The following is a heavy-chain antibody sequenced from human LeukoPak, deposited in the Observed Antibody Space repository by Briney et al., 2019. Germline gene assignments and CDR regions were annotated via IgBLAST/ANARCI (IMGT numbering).Heavy chain of an antibody. CDR2: ISYSGNT. D-gene: IGHD2-15*01. Sequence: PSETLSLTCTVSGGSIISSDYHWGWVRQPPGKGLEWIGTISYSGNTDYNPSLRSRVTISVDTSNNQFSLRLGSVTAADTAVYHCASTVVVAATRSFDPWGQGTLVTVSS. V-gene: IGHV4-39*01. J-gene: IGHJ5*02. CDR1: GGSIISSDYH. CDR3: ASTVVVAATRSFDP.